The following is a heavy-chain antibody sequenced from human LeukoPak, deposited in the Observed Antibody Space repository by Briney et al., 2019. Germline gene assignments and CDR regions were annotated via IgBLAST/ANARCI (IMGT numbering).Heavy chain of an antibody. CDR1: GYAFTVYY. J-gene: IGHJ4*02. CDR2: INPNSGGT. Sequence: ASVTVSCTASGYAFTVYYIHWVRQAPGQGLEWMGRINPNSGGTNYAQNFQGRVTMTRDTSISTAYMELTRLRSDDTAVYYCAREKYDGKSWDSWGQGTLVTVSS. CDR3: AREKYDGKSWDS. D-gene: IGHD4-23*01. V-gene: IGHV1-2*06.